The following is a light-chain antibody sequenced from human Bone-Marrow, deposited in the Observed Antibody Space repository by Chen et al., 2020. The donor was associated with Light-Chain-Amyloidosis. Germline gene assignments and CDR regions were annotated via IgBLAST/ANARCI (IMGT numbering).Light chain of an antibody. Sequence: QSVLTQPPSASGTPGQRVTISCSGASSNIGINYVYGYQHFTGAAPYLLIHRNNQRPSGVPVRFSAAKSGTSAFLAISGLRSESAADYYCAAWDDSLSGYVFGAGTKVIVL. CDR2: RNN. CDR1: SSNIGINY. CDR3: AAWDDSLSGYV. J-gene: IGLJ1*01. V-gene: IGLV1-47*01.